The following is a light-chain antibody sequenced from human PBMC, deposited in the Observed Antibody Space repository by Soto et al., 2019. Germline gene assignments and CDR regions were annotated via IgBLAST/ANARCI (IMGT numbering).Light chain of an antibody. CDR3: LQDINYPWT. J-gene: IGKJ1*01. V-gene: IGKV1-6*01. CDR1: QGISNY. CDR2: AAS. Sequence: IQMTQSPSSLSASVGDRVTITCRASQGISNYLAWYQQKPGTVPKLLISAASTLQSGVPPRFSGSGSGTDFTLAISSLQPEDSATYYCLQDINYPWTFGQGTKVDIK.